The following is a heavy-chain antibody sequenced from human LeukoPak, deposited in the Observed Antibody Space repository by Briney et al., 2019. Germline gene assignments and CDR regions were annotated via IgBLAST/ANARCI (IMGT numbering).Heavy chain of an antibody. D-gene: IGHD4-17*01. CDR3: AKDDDGHHHGVDH. Sequence: GGSLRLSCAASGFSVSSYAMTWVRQAPGKGLEWVSAIGYSAGDTYYADSVKGRFTISRDNSMNTLYLQMSSLRADDTALYYCAKDDDGHHHGVDHWGQGTLVTVSS. CDR2: IGYSAGDT. V-gene: IGHV3-23*01. J-gene: IGHJ4*02. CDR1: GFSVSSYA.